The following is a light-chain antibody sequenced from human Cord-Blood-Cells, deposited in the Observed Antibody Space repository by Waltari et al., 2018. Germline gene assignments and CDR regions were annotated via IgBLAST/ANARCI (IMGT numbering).Light chain of an antibody. Sequence: DIVMTQSPDSLAVSLGERATINCKSRQSVLYSSNNKNYLAWYQQKPGQPPKLLMYGTSTRESGVPDRFSGSGSGTEFTLTISSLQAEDVAVYYCQQYYSTPTFGQGTKVEIK. V-gene: IGKV4-1*01. J-gene: IGKJ1*01. CDR2: GTS. CDR3: QQYYSTPT. CDR1: QSVLYSSNNKNY.